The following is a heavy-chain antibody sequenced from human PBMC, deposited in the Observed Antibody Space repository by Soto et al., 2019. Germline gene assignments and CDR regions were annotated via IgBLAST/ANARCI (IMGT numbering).Heavy chain of an antibody. CDR3: ARDIPGSGDYPYYYYYMDV. D-gene: IGHD4-17*01. V-gene: IGHV3-9*01. Sequence: EVQLVESGGGLVQPGGSLRLSCAGSGFSFHDYAMHWVRQAPGKGLEWVSGISWNGGTIGYADSVKGRFTISRDNAKNSLYVQMNSLRAEDTALYYCARDIPGSGDYPYYYYYMDVWGKGTTVTVSS. J-gene: IGHJ6*03. CDR1: GFSFHDYA. CDR2: ISWNGGTI.